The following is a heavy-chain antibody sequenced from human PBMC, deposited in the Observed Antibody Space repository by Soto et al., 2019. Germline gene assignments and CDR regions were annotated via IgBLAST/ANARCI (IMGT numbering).Heavy chain of an antibody. V-gene: IGHV4-31*03. D-gene: IGHD1-26*01. J-gene: IGHJ4*02. CDR3: ARVVGATVYFDY. CDR2: IYYSGST. CDR1: GGSISSGGYY. Sequence: QVQLQESGPGLVKPSQTLSLTCTVSGGSISSGGYYWSWIRQHPGKGLEWIGYIYYSGSTYYNPYLMSRVTISVDTSKNQFSLKLSSVTAADTAVEYCARVVGATVYFDYWGQGTLVTVSS.